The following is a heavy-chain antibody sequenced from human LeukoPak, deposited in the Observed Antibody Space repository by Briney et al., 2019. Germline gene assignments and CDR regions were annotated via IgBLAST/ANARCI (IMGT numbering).Heavy chain of an antibody. D-gene: IGHD5-18*01. V-gene: IGHV4-39*07. CDR1: GGSISSSSYY. CDR3: ARDRDTAMVTYYFDY. CDR2: IYYSGST. J-gene: IGHJ4*02. Sequence: PSETLSLTCTVSGGSISSSSYYWGWIRQPPGKGLEWIGSIYYSGSTYYNPSLKSRVTISVDTSKNQFSLKLSSVTAADTAVYYCARDRDTAMVTYYFDYWGQGTLVTVSS.